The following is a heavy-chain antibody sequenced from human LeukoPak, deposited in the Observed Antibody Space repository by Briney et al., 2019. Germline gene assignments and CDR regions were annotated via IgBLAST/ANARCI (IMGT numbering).Heavy chain of an antibody. CDR3: ARVNYYYYMDV. J-gene: IGHJ6*03. Sequence: ASVKVSCRASGGTFSSYAISLVRQAPGQGLEWMGGIIPIFGTANYAQKFQGRVTIIRNTSISTAYMELSSLRSEDTAVYYCARVNYYYYMDVWGKGTTVTVSS. V-gene: IGHV1-69*05. CDR2: IIPIFGTA. CDR1: GGTFSSYA.